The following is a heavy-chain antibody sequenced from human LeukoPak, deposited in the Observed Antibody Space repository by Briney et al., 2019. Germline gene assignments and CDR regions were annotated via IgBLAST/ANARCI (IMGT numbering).Heavy chain of an antibody. CDR3: ARDKSGTTQGDSDY. J-gene: IGHJ4*02. D-gene: IGHD1-1*01. Sequence: ASVKVSCKASGDTFSSYYMHWVRQAPGQGLEWMGIIDPSGGSTSYAQKFQGRVTMTRDTSTSTVYMDLSSLRSEDTAVYYCARDKSGTTQGDSDYWGQGTLVTVSS. V-gene: IGHV1-46*01. CDR2: IDPSGGST. CDR1: GDTFSSYY.